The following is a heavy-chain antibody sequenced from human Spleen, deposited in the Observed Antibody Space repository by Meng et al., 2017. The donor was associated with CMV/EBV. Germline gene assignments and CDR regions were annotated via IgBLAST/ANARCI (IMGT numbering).Heavy chain of an antibody. Sequence: GGSLRLSCAASRFSLSRYWMSWVRQAPGKGLEWVSVIYGGGSTYYADSVKGRFTISRDNSKNTLYLQMNSLRAEDTAVYYCARDNWNDGMCFDFWGQGTLVTVSS. J-gene: IGHJ4*02. CDR3: ARDNWNDGMCFDF. D-gene: IGHD1-20*01. CDR1: RFSLSRYW. V-gene: IGHV3-53*01. CDR2: IYGGGST.